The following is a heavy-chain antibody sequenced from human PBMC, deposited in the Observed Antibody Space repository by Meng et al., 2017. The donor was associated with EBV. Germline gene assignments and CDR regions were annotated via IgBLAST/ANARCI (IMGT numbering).Heavy chain of an antibody. CDR3: ESESGRGYTPDY. Sequence: VQSAAEGKKRGTSCEVTCKTSGGTFGYYAISWLRQVPGPGLEWLGGFVPRLGASNYAQKFQGRVKITADAYTSTHQMDLSIRSSEDTAIYYCESESGRGYTPDYWGQGTLVTVSS. V-gene: IGHV1-69*01. J-gene: IGHJ4*02. CDR2: FVPRLGAS. CDR1: GGTFGYYA. D-gene: IGHD3-10*01.